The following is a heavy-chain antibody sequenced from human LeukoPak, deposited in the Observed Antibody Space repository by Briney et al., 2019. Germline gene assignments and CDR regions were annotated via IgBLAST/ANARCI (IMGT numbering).Heavy chain of an antibody. D-gene: IGHD2-2*01. CDR3: TRVRVVVPSAFDYCDF. V-gene: IGHV3-53*01. CDR1: GFTVSSNY. Sequence: GGSLRLSCAASGFTVSSNYMSWVRQAPGKGLEWVSVIYSGGSTYYADSAKGRFTISRDNAENSLYLQMNSLRAEDTAVYYCTRVRVVVPSAFDYCDFWGQGTLVTVSS. J-gene: IGHJ4*02. CDR2: IYSGGST.